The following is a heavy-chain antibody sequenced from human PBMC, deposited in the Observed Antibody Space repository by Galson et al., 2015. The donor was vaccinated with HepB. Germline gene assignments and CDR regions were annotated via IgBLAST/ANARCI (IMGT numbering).Heavy chain of an antibody. J-gene: IGHJ4*02. CDR1: GFPFSGYW. CDR2: VNLDGSEM. Sequence: LRLSCAASGFPFSGYWMSWVRQVPGTGLEWVADVNLDGSEMYYADSVKGRFTISRDNAERSMSLHMYSLRAEDTAVYYCAREVMIRTLAHKTPDYWGQGTLVTVAS. D-gene: IGHD3-16*01. V-gene: IGHV3-7*03. CDR3: AREVMIRTLAHKTPDY.